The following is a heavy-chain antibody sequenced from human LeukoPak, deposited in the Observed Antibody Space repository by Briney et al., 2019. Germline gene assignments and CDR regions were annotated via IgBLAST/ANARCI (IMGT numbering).Heavy chain of an antibody. D-gene: IGHD5-24*01. Sequence: EGSLTLSRAASRFSFSSYGMNWVRQAPGQGLEWISYISRSSGNIHYADSVKGRFTISRDNSKNMMYLQMNSLRVEDTAVYYCAKGTSKNGYNFGGQGTLVTVSS. CDR2: ISRSSGNI. V-gene: IGHV3-48*01. J-gene: IGHJ4*02. CDR3: AKGTSKNGYNF. CDR1: RFSFSSYG.